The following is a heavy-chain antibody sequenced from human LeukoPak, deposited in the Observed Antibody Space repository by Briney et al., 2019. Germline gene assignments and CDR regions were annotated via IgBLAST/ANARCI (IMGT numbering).Heavy chain of an antibody. V-gene: IGHV1-46*01. Sequence: ASVKVSCKASGYTFTSYYMHWVRQAPGQGLEWMGIINPSGGSTSYAQKFQGRVTMTRDTSTSTAYMELSSLKASDTAMYYCARHGGLTGDFIRGHDAFDIWGQGTMVTVSS. CDR3: ARHGGLTGDFIRGHDAFDI. CDR2: INPSGGST. CDR1: GYTFTSYY. D-gene: IGHD7-27*01. J-gene: IGHJ3*02.